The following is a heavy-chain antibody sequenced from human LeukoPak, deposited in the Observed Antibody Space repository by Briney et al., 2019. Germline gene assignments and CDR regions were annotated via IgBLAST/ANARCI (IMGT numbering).Heavy chain of an antibody. V-gene: IGHV3-21*01. D-gene: IGHD1-7*01. Sequence: GGSLRLSCAASGSTFSSYSMNWVRQAPGKGLEWVSSISSSSYIYYADSVKGRFTISRDNAKNSLYLQMNSLRAEDTAVYYCAREVWNFDAFDIWGQGTMVTVSS. J-gene: IGHJ3*02. CDR3: AREVWNFDAFDI. CDR1: GSTFSSYS. CDR2: ISSSSYI.